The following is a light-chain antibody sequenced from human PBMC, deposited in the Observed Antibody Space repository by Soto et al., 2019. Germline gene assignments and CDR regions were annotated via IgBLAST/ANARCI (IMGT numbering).Light chain of an antibody. CDR2: GAS. Sequence: EIVMTQSPATLSVSPGERATLSCRASQSISSNLAWYQQKPGQAPRLLIYGASTRATGIPATFSGSGSGTEFPLTISSLQSEDFPVYYCQQYNNWPFTFGPGTKVDIK. CDR3: QQYNNWPFT. CDR1: QSISSN. V-gene: IGKV3-15*01. J-gene: IGKJ3*01.